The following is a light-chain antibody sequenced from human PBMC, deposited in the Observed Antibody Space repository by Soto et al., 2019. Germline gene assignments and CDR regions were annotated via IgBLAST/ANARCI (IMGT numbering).Light chain of an antibody. CDR3: QQYGNSLFD. V-gene: IGKV3-20*01. J-gene: IGKJ3*01. CDR2: GAS. CDR1: QSGFSSY. Sequence: EIVLTQSPGTLSLSPGERVTLSCRTTQSGFSSYLSWYQQKPGRAPRLLIYGASNRATGIPDRFSGSGSGTDFTLTMSRLEPEDFEVYYCQQYGNSLFDFGAGTKVHI.